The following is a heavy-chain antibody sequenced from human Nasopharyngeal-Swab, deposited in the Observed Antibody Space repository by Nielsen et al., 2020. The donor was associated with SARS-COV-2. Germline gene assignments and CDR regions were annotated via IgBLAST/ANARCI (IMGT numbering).Heavy chain of an antibody. Sequence: ASVKVSCKASGYNFVTYDINWVRQAPGQGLEWLGWMNPNSGNTGYAPKFQDRIILTRNTSTTTAYMELRGLRSEDTAVYYCTRRPIKWRYYYMDVWSRGTSVTVSS. D-gene: IGHD5-12*01. CDR2: MNPNSGNT. CDR3: TRRPIKWRYYYMDV. CDR1: GYNFVTYD. J-gene: IGHJ6*03. V-gene: IGHV1-8*01.